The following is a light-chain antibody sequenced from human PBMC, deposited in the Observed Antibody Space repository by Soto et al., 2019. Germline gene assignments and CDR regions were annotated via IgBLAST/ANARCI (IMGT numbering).Light chain of an antibody. J-gene: IGKJ1*01. V-gene: IGKV1-39*01. CDR3: QESYSHLWGT. CDR1: QSINTY. CDR2: GAS. Sequence: IHRTHSPSSLSASVVYRVTITCRTSQSINTYLNWYQQKPGKAPKVLIYGASTLKSGVPLRFSGSGSGTDFTLTISSLEPEDFATYFCQESYSHLWGTCGQGTKVDIK.